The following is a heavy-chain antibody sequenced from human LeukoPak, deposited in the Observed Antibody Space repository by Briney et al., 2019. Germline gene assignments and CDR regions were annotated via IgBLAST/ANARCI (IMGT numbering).Heavy chain of an antibody. D-gene: IGHD5-12*01. CDR3: ARSWSLRHFDY. CDR2: ITSDGRST. CDR1: GFTFSSYR. Sequence: PGGSLRLSCAASGFTFSSYRMHWGRQAPGKGLVWVSHITSDGRSTIYADSVKGRFTISRDNAKNTLYLQMNSLRAEDTAVYYCARSWSLRHFDYWGQGTLVTVSS. V-gene: IGHV3-74*01. J-gene: IGHJ4*02.